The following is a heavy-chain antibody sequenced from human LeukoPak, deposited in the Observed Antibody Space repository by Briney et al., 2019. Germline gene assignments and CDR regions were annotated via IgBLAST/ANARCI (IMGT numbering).Heavy chain of an antibody. CDR3: AREDLGYCTNGVCPHYYYYYGMDV. CDR2: INPSSGGT. V-gene: IGHV1-2*02. D-gene: IGHD2-8*01. Sequence: ASVKVSCKASGYTFTGYYMHWVRQAPGQGLEWMGWINPSSGGTNYAQKFQGRVTMTRDTSISTAYTELSRLRSDDTAVYYCAREDLGYCTNGVCPHYYYYYGMDVWGQGTTVTVSS. J-gene: IGHJ6*02. CDR1: GYTFTGYY.